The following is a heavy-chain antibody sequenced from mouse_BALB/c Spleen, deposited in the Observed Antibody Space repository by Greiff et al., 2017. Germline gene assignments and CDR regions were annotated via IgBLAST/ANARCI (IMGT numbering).Heavy chain of an antibody. CDR1: GFTFSSYA. Sequence: EVQGVESGGGLVKPGGSLKLSCAASGFTFSSYAMSWVRQTPEKRLEWVASISSGGSTYYPDSVKGRFTISRDNARNILYLQMSSLRSEDTAMYYWARCYYYGSSYHYAMDYGGQGTSVTVSS. CDR2: ISSGGST. CDR3: ARCYYYGSSYHYAMDY. J-gene: IGHJ4*01. V-gene: IGHV5-6-5*01. D-gene: IGHD1-1*01.